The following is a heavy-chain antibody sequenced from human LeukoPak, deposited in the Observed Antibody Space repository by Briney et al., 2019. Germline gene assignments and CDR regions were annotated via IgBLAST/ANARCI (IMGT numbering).Heavy chain of an antibody. V-gene: IGHV1-69*04. J-gene: IGHJ4*02. Sequence: GSSVKVSCKASGGTFTGYALSWVRQAPGQGLEWMGRIIPQLGIVNYAQKFQGRVTITADKSTSTAYMELSSLRSEDTAVYYCARDQVVPAANHIFDYWGQGTLVTVSS. D-gene: IGHD2-2*01. CDR2: IIPQLGIV. CDR1: GGTFTGYA. CDR3: ARDQVVPAANHIFDY.